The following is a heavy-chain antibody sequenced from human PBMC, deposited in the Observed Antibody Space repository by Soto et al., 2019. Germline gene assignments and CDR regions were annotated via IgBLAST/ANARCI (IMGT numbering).Heavy chain of an antibody. V-gene: IGHV3-11*06. CDR2: ISSSSSYT. CDR1: GFTFSDYY. CDR3: ARKKGTNSNWFDP. J-gene: IGHJ5*02. Sequence: PGGSLRLSCAASGFTFSDYYMSWIRQAPGKGLEWVSYISSSSSYTNYADSVKGRFTISRDNAKNSLYLQMNSLRAEDTAVYYCARKKGTNSNWFDPWGQGTLVTVSS. D-gene: IGHD2-2*01.